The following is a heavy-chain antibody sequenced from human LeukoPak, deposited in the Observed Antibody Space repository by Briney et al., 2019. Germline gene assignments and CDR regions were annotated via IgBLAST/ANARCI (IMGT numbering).Heavy chain of an antibody. D-gene: IGHD3-10*02. J-gene: IGHJ4*02. CDR3: ARDIYMFGSDY. Sequence: PGGSLRLSCVTSGFTFTSYDFNWVRQAPGKGLEWVSYISNGGGTIYYADSVKGRFTISRDNAKNSVFLQMNTLRAEDTAVYYCARDIYMFGSDYWGQGTLVTVSS. CDR2: ISNGGGTI. CDR1: GFTFTSYD. V-gene: IGHV3-48*03.